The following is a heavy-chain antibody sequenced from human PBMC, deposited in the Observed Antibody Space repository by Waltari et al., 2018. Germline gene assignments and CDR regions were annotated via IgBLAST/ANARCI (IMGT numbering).Heavy chain of an antibody. CDR2: IVDDGLGT. J-gene: IGHJ4*02. D-gene: IGHD5-18*01. CDR3: SRSPAGYRRSDY. V-gene: IGHV3-74*01. CDR1: GFAFSSSW. Sequence: EVRLEESGGGLVQPGGSLRLSCAASGFAFSSSWMHWVRQAPGKGLVWVSRIVDDGLGTTYADSVVGRFTISRDNAKNTVYLEMNSLRAEDTAVYYCSRSPAGYRRSDYWGQGTLVTVSS.